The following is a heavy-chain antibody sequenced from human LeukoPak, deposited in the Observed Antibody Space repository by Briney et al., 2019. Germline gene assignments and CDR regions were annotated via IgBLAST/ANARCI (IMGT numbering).Heavy chain of an antibody. CDR2: ISYDGTKK. J-gene: IGHJ4*02. CDR1: GFTFSDYG. V-gene: IGHV3-30*18. Sequence: GGSLRLSCAASGFTFSDYGIHWVRQAPGKGLQWVAVISYDGTKKYYADSVKGRLTISRDNSNNTLYLQINSLKAEDTAVYYCTKGPDPGGFGYWGQGNLVTVSS. D-gene: IGHD3-10*01. CDR3: TKGPDPGGFGY.